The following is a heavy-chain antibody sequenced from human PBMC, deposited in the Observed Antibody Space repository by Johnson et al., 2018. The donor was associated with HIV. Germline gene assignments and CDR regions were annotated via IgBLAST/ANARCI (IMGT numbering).Heavy chain of an antibody. D-gene: IGHD6-19*01. Sequence: VQLVESGGGLVQRGGSLRLSCIASGFTFSSYAMSWVRQAPGKGLEWVSAISGSTGITYYADSVAGRFTISRANSRNTRYLHMNSLGTEDTAVYYGARGRAVAGTGAFDIWGQGTMVTVSS. CDR3: ARGRAVAGTGAFDI. J-gene: IGHJ3*02. CDR2: ISGSTGIT. V-gene: IGHV3-23*04. CDR1: GFTFSSYA.